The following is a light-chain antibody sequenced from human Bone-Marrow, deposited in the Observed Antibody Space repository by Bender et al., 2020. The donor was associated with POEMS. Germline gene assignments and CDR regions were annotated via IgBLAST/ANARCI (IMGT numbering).Light chain of an antibody. J-gene: IGLJ3*02. Sequence: QSVLTQPPSVSGAPGQRVTISCTGSSSNTGSGYDINWYQHLPGTAPKLLIYGYNNRPSGVPDRFSGSKSGTSASLAITGLQAEDEGHYYCCSYAGRTTWVFGGGTKLTVL. CDR3: CSYAGRTTWV. V-gene: IGLV1-40*01. CDR2: GYN. CDR1: SSNTGSGYD.